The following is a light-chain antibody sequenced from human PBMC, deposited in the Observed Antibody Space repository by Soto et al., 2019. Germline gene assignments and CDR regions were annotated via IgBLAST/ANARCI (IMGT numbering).Light chain of an antibody. V-gene: IGKV1D-13*01. J-gene: IGKJ3*01. Sequence: AIQLTQSPSSLSASVGDRVTITCRASQGISSALAWYQQKPGKAPKLLIYDASSLESGVPSRFSGSGSGTDFTLTISRLQAEDFATYYCQQFNNYPHRGFTFGPGTKVDIK. CDR2: DAS. CDR3: QQFNNYPHRGFT. CDR1: QGISSA.